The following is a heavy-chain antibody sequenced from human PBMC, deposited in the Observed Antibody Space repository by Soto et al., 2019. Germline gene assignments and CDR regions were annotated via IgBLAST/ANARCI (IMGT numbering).Heavy chain of an antibody. J-gene: IGHJ3*02. Sequence: GESLKISCKGSGYNFSSHWIAWVRQKPGKGLEWMGIVYPGDSETRYSPSFEGQVTMSADKSIDTAYLQWSSLRASDTAMYYCAKSEVLDIWGQGXMVTV. CDR2: VYPGDSET. CDR3: AKSEVLDI. V-gene: IGHV5-51*01. CDR1: GYNFSSHW.